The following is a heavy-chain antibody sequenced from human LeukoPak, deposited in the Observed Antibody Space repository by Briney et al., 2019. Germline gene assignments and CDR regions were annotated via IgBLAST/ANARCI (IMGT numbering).Heavy chain of an antibody. CDR1: GGSVSAYY. Sequence: SETLSLNCSVSGGSVSAYYWSWVRQSAGKGLEWIGRIYSSGSTNYSPSLKSRDTMSIDTSKKHFSMRLTSVTAADTAVYFCARGPTSAEVGNWYFDLWGRGTLVVVSS. V-gene: IGHV4-4*07. J-gene: IGHJ2*01. D-gene: IGHD1-14*01. CDR3: ARGPTSAEVGNWYFDL. CDR2: IYSSGST.